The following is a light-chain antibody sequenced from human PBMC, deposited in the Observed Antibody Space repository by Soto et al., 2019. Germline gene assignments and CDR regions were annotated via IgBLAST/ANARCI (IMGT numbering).Light chain of an antibody. CDR3: AAWDDNPSRPV. V-gene: IGLV1-47*01. CDR1: SSNIEDDF. J-gene: IGLJ3*02. CDR2: RTD. Sequence: QSVLTQPPSASGTPEQRVALACSGSSSNIEDDFVYWYQQLPGTAPKLLIYRTDQRPSGVPDRFSGSKSGTSASLAISGLRSEDEANYYCAAWDDNPSRPVFGGGTKLTVL.